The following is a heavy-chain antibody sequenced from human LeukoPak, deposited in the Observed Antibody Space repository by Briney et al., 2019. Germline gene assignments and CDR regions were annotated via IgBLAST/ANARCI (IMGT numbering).Heavy chain of an antibody. CDR1: GFTVSSNS. CDR3: ARGENYQDSSGYYSRYFQH. Sequence: GGSLRLSCTVSGFTVSSNSMSWVRQAPGKGLEWVSFIYSDNTHYSDSVKGRFIISRDNSKNTLYLQMNSLRAEDTAVYYCARGENYQDSSGYYSRYFQHWGQGTLVTVSS. J-gene: IGHJ1*01. D-gene: IGHD3-22*01. CDR2: IYSDNT. V-gene: IGHV3-66*03.